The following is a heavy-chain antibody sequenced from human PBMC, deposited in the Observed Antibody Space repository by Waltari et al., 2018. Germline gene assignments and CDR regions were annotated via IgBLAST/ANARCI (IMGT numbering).Heavy chain of an antibody. V-gene: IGHV1-24*01. Sequence: QLQLEQSGAELKKPGASMKVSCKVSGYALCDLSLHWVRQAPGEDFAWMGGYNTEDGEIIDEQKFLGRVTMTEDTSTEPVYMDLSSLRAEDTAVYYCATANSGGRRGFDYWGQGTLVTVSS. CDR2: YNTEDGEI. CDR1: GYALCDLS. D-gene: IGHD2-15*01. CDR3: ATANSGGRRGFDY. J-gene: IGHJ4*02.